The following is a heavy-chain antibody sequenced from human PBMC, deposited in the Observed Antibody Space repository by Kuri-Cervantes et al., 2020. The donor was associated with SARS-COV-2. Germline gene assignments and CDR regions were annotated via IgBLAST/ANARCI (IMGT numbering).Heavy chain of an antibody. V-gene: IGHV1-69*13. CDR3: ARMWSFKSFGDSGGDLKYFDP. D-gene: IGHD3-16*01. CDR2: IIPIFGAA. CDR1: GGTFSSFL. J-gene: IGHJ5*02. Sequence: SVKVSCKAIGGTFSSFLFSWVRQAPGQGLEWVGGIIPIFGAANFAQKFQGRLTITADEDTGTGYMELSRLRSEDTAVYYCARMWSFKSFGDSGGDLKYFDPWGQGTLVTVSS.